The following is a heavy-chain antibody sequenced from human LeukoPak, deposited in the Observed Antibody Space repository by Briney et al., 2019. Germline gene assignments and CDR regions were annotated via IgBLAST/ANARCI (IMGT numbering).Heavy chain of an antibody. Sequence: SETLSLTCTVSGGSISSGGYYWSWIRQPPGKGLEWIGYIYHSGSTYYNPSLKSRVTISVGRSKNQFSLKLSSVTAADTAVYYCAREQATTDYWGQGTLVTVSS. CDR1: GGSISSGGYY. CDR2: IYHSGST. V-gene: IGHV4-30-2*01. D-gene: IGHD5-24*01. J-gene: IGHJ4*02. CDR3: AREQATTDY.